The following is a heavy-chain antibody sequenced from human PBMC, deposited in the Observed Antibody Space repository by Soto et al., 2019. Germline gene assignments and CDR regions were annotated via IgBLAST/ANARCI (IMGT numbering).Heavy chain of an antibody. J-gene: IGHJ6*02. D-gene: IGHD2-15*01. Sequence: PSETLSLTCTVSGGSISSGDYYWSWIRQPPGKGLEWIGYIYYSWSTYYNPSLKSRVTISVDTSKNQFSLKLSSVTAADTAVYYCAREDVVVVAAEYYYYGMDVWGQGTTVTVSS. CDR1: GGSISSGDYY. CDR2: IYYSWST. V-gene: IGHV4-30-4*01. CDR3: AREDVVVVAAEYYYYGMDV.